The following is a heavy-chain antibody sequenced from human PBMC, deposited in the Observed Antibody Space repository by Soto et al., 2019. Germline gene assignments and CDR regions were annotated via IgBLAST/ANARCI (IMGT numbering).Heavy chain of an antibody. Sequence: EVQLLQSGGGVVQPGGSLRLSCAASGFDFSLFAMSWVRQAPGKGLEWVSAISGGSRSTFYADSVKGRFTISRDNSNNMVYLQMDNPRVEDTAVYYCAKYFPRVDIPTTYYLASWGQGRLVTVSS. CDR3: AKYFPRVDIPTTYYLAS. J-gene: IGHJ4*02. CDR1: GFDFSLFA. V-gene: IGHV3-23*01. D-gene: IGHD1-1*01. CDR2: ISGGSRST.